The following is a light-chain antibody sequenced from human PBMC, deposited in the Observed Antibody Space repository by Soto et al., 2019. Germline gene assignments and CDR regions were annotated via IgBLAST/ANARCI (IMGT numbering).Light chain of an antibody. J-gene: IGKJ5*01. CDR1: QIIGRNY. V-gene: IGKV3-20*01. CDR2: GAS. Sequence: EIVLTQSPGTLSLSPGERATLSCRTSQIIGRNYLAWYQQKPGQAPRLLIYGASSRATGIPERFSGSGSGTDFSLTISRLEPEDFALYYCQQYGASPITFGQGTRLEI. CDR3: QQYGASPIT.